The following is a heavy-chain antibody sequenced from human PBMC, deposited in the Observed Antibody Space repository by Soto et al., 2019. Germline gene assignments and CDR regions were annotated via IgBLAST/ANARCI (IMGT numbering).Heavy chain of an antibody. J-gene: IGHJ6*02. Sequence: SETLSLTCAISGAPITWGDYSWNWIRQPPGKGLEWIGYIFHGGSTYYNPSLRSRVTISVERSRTQFSLKMSSVTAADTAMYYCRSSTSCYDESCVDVWGQGTMVTVSS. CDR2: IFHGGST. CDR1: GAPITWGDYS. D-gene: IGHD2-2*01. CDR3: RSSTSCYDESCVDV. V-gene: IGHV4-30-2*01.